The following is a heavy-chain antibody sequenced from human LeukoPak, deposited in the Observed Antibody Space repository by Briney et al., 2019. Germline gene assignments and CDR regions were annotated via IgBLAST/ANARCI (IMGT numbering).Heavy chain of an antibody. CDR2: ISSSSGTI. V-gene: IGHV3-48*01. CDR1: GFTFSSNS. CDR3: XXXXXXXXXSGSSLDYYMDV. D-gene: IGHD3-10*01. Sequence: GGSLRLSCAASGFTFSSNSMNWVRQAPGKGLEWVSYISSSSGTIYYADSVKGRFTISRDNAKNSLYLQMNSLRAADTAVYYXXXXXXXXXXSGSSLDYYMDVWGKGTTVTVSS. J-gene: IGHJ6*03.